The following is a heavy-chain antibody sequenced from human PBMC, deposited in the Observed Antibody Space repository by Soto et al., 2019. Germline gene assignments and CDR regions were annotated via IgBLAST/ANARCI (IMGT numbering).Heavy chain of an antibody. J-gene: IGHJ5*02. V-gene: IGHV4-59*01. CDR1: GGSISSYY. Sequence: SETLSLTCTVSGGSISSYYGSWIRQPPGKGLEWVGYIYYSGSTNYNPSLKSRVTISVDTSKNQFSLKLSSVTAADTAVYYCARWGAYYDILTGYSYWFDPWGQGTLVTVSS. CDR2: IYYSGST. CDR3: ARWGAYYDILTGYSYWFDP. D-gene: IGHD3-9*01.